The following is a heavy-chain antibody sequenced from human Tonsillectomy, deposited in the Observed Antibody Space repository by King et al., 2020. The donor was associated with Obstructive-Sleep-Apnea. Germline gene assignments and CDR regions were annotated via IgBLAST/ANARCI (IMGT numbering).Heavy chain of an antibody. CDR2: ISYVGSNK. Sequence: VQLVESGGGVVQPGRSLRLSCAASGFTFSSYGMHGVRQAPGKGLEWVAVISYVGSNKYDADSVKGRFTISRDNSKNTPYLQMNSLRAEETAVYYCANLPLYCSSTSCHAFDIWGQGTMVTVSS. V-gene: IGHV3-30*18. J-gene: IGHJ3*02. CDR3: ANLPLYCSSTSCHAFDI. CDR1: GFTFSSYG. D-gene: IGHD2-2*01.